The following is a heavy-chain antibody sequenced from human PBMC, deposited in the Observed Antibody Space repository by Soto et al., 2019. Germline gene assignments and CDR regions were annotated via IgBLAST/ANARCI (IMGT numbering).Heavy chain of an antibody. CDR1: GYTFTSYG. Sequence: ASVKVSCKASGYTFTSYGISWVRQAPGQGLEWMGWISAYNGNTNYAQKLQGRVTMTTDTSTSTAYMELRSLRSDDTAVYYCARDDDYCGGDCYSYYYGMDVWGQGTTVTVSS. CDR3: ARDDDYCGGDCYSYYYGMDV. V-gene: IGHV1-18*01. CDR2: ISAYNGNT. J-gene: IGHJ6*02. D-gene: IGHD2-21*02.